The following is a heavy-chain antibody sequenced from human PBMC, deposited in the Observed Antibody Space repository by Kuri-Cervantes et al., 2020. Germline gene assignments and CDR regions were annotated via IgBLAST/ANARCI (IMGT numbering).Heavy chain of an antibody. Sequence: GGSLRLSCAASGFTFSSYAMSWVRQAPGKGLEWVSVISDSGANKYYADSVKGRFSISRDNATNTLYLHMNSLRAEDTAVYYCARGNFYAMDVWGQGTTVTVSS. CDR3: ARGNFYAMDV. CDR1: GFTFSSYA. CDR2: ISDSGANK. V-gene: IGHV3-23*01. J-gene: IGHJ6*02.